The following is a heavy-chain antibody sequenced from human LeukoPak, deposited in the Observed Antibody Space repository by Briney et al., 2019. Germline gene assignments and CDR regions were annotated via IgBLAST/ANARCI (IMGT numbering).Heavy chain of an antibody. CDR3: AKFSSSGWSRSTNK. V-gene: IGHV3-48*04. D-gene: IGHD6-19*01. Sequence: SGGSLRLSCAASEFTFSSYTMNWVRQAPGKGLEWVSYISSSGSTIYYADSVQGRVTISRDNSKKTLYLQMNSLRPEDTAVYYCAKFSSSGWSRSTNKWGQGTLVTVSS. J-gene: IGHJ4*02. CDR1: EFTFSSYT. CDR2: ISSSGSTI.